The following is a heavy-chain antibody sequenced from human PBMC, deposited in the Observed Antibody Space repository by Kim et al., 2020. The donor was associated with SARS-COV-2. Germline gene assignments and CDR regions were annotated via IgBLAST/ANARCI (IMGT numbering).Heavy chain of an antibody. CDR3: AKAYSSSWYVYGMDV. V-gene: IGHV3-23*01. J-gene: IGHJ6*02. D-gene: IGHD6-13*01. Sequence: SVKGQFTTYRDNSKNALYLQMTSMRAEDTAVYYCAKAYSSSWYVYGMDVWGQGTTVTVSS.